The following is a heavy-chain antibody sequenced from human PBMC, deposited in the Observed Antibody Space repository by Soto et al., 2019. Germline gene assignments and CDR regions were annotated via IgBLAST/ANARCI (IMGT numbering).Heavy chain of an antibody. Sequence: PGGSLRLSCAASGFTFSSYAMSWVRQAPGKGLEYVSAIIGSGGNTYDADSVKGRFTISRDNSKNTLSLQMNSLRAEDTAVYYCAKYNNPYYKYSFMDVWGKGTTVTVSS. CDR3: AKYNNPYYKYSFMDV. V-gene: IGHV3-23*01. J-gene: IGHJ6*03. CDR2: IIGSGGNT. D-gene: IGHD3-10*01. CDR1: GFTFSSYA.